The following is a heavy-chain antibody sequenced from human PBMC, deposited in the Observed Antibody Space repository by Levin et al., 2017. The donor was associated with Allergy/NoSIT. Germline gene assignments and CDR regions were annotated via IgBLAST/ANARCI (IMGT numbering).Heavy chain of an antibody. D-gene: IGHD2-15*01. V-gene: IGHV3-15*01. Sequence: TGGSLRLSCAASGFTFSNAWMSWVRQAPGKGLEWVGRIKSKTDGGTTDYAAPVKGRFTISRDDSKNTLYLQMNSLKTEDTAVYYCTTQGGTYYYYYGMDVWGQGTTVTVSS. CDR2: IKSKTDGGTT. CDR1: GFTFSNAW. CDR3: TTQGGTYYYYYGMDV. J-gene: IGHJ6*02.